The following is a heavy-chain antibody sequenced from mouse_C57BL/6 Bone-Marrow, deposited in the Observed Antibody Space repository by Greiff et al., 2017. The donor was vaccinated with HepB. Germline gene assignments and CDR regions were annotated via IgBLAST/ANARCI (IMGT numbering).Heavy chain of an antibody. Sequence: EVQLQESGGDLVKPGGSLKLSCAASGFTFSSYGMSWVRQTPDKRLEWVATISSGGSYTYYPDSVKGRFTISRDNAKNTLYLQMSSLKSEDTAMYYCARGTPYYYGSSYRYFDVWGTGTTVTVSS. V-gene: IGHV5-6*01. J-gene: IGHJ1*03. CDR3: ARGTPYYYGSSYRYFDV. D-gene: IGHD1-1*01. CDR2: ISSGGSYT. CDR1: GFTFSSYG.